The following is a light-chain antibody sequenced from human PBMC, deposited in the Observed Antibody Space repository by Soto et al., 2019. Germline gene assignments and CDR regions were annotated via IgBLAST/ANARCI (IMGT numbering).Light chain of an antibody. Sequence: QSVLTQPASVSGSPGQAITISCSGTSSDVGAFNYVSWYQQHPGKAPKLMIYGVSNRPSGVSNRFSGSKSGNTASLTISGLRAEDEADYYCNSYISNNTYVFGTGTKVTVL. CDR1: SSDVGAFNY. CDR2: GVS. J-gene: IGLJ1*01. V-gene: IGLV2-14*03. CDR3: NSYISNNTYV.